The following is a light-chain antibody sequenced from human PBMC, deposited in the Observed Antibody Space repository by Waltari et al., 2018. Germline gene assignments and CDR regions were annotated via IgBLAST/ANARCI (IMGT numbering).Light chain of an antibody. V-gene: IGLV3-1*01. CDR1: KLGDKY. CDR3: LAWDSSTAWV. Sequence: SYELTQPPSVSVSPGQTASITCSGDKLGDKYASWYQQKPGQSHVLVIYQDTKRPSGIPERFSGSNSGNTATLTISGTQGMDEADYYCLAWDSSTAWVFGGGTKLTVL. J-gene: IGLJ3*02. CDR2: QDT.